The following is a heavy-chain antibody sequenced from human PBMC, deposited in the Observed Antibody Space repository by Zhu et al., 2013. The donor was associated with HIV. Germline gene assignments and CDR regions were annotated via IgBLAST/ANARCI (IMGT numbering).Heavy chain of an antibody. V-gene: IGHV4-39*07. CDR2: IYYSGST. CDR1: GGSISSSSYY. Sequence: QVQLQESGPGLVKPSETLSLTCTVSGGSISSSSYYWGWIRQPPGKGLEWIGSIYYSGSTYYNPSLKSRVTISVDTSKNQFSLKLSSVTAADTAVYYCARDFIAAAGGPPNWFDPWGQGTLVTVSS. D-gene: IGHD6-13*01. CDR3: ARDFIAAAGGPPNWFDP. J-gene: IGHJ5*02.